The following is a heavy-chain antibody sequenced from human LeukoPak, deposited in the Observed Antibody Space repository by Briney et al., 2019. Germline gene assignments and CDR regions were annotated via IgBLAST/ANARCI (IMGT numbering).Heavy chain of an antibody. CDR3: ARDNYDSTFDVFDI. D-gene: IGHD3-22*01. J-gene: IGHJ3*02. V-gene: IGHV1-18*01. CDR2: ISAYNGNT. Sequence: ASVKVSCKASNYTFTSYGISWVRQARGQGLEWMGWISAYNGNTKYAQKLQGRVTMTTDTSTSTAYMELRSLRSDDTAVYYCARDNYDSTFDVFDIWGQGTKVTVAS. CDR1: NYTFTSYG.